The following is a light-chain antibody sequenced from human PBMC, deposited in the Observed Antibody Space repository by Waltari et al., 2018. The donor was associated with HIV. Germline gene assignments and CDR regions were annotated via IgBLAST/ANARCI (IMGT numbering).Light chain of an antibody. J-gene: IGKJ1*01. V-gene: IGKV1-5*03. CDR2: KTS. CDR3: QHYNTSSPWT. Sequence: DIQMTQSPSTLSTSVGDRITITCRASQSIDTCLAWYQQKPGKAPKLLVYKTSSLQSGVPSRFSGSGSGTEFTLTISSLQPDDFATYYCQHYNTSSPWTFGQGTRVDI. CDR1: QSIDTC.